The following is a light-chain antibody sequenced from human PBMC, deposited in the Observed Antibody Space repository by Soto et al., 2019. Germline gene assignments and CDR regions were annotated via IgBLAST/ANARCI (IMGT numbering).Light chain of an antibody. CDR1: SSDVGRYNY. CDR2: EVS. J-gene: IGLJ2*01. CDR3: ASYTSRTSVV. V-gene: IGLV2-14*01. Sequence: QSALTQPASVSGSPGQSITISCTGTSSDVGRYNYVSWYQQYPGKAPKLIIFEVSIRPSGVSNRFSGSKSGTTASLTISELQTDDEADYYCASYTSRTSVVFGGGTKLTVL.